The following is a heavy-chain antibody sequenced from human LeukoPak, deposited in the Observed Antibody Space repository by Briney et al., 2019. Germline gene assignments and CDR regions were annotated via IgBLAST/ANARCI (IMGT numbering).Heavy chain of an antibody. D-gene: IGHD6-13*01. CDR1: GFTFDDYA. CDR2: ISWNSGSI. CDR3: AKDIWGIHAFDI. Sequence: PGGSQRLSCAASGFTFDDYAMHWVRQAPGKGLEWVSGISWNSGSIGYADSVKGRFTISRDNAKNSLYLQMNSLRAEDTALYYCAKDIWGIHAFDIWGQGTMVTVSS. V-gene: IGHV3-9*01. J-gene: IGHJ3*02.